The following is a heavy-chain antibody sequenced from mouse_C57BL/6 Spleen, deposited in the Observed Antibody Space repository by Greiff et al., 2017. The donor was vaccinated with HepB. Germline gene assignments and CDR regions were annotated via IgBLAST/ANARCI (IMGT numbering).Heavy chain of an antibody. D-gene: IGHD3-1*01. CDR2: IYPGDGDT. CDR3: ARLGLSGLY. Sequence: VKLQESGPELVKPGASVKISCKASGYAFSSSWMNWVKQRPGKGLEWIGRIYPGDGDTNYNGKFKGKATLTADKSSSTAYMQLSSLTSEDSAVYFCARLGLSGLYWGQGTTLTVSS. CDR1: GYAFSSSW. J-gene: IGHJ2*01. V-gene: IGHV1-82*01.